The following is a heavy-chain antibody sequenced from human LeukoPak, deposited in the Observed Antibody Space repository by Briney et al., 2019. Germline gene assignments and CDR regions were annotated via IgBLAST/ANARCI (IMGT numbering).Heavy chain of an antibody. Sequence: GGSLRLSCAAPGFTFSSYGMHWVRQAPGKGLEWVAVIWYDGSNKYYADSVKGRFTISRDNSKNTLYLQMNSLRAEDTAVYYCAKFNIVGATAHCYYYYYGMDVWGQGTTVTVSS. D-gene: IGHD1-26*01. V-gene: IGHV3-30*02. CDR2: IWYDGSNK. CDR1: GFTFSSYG. J-gene: IGHJ6*02. CDR3: AKFNIVGATAHCYYYYYGMDV.